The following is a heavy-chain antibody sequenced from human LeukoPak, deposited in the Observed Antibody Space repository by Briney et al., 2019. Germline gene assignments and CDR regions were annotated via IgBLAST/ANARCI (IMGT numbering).Heavy chain of an antibody. V-gene: IGHV4-59*01. CDR1: GGSISSYY. Sequence: SSETLSLTCTVSGGSISSYYWSWIRQPPGKGLEWIGYIYYSGSTNYNPSLKSRVTISVDTSKNQFSLKMSSVTAAATAVYYCARERGSSEIFDYWGQGTLVTVPS. J-gene: IGHJ4*02. CDR2: IYYSGST. D-gene: IGHD1-26*01. CDR3: ARERGSSEIFDY.